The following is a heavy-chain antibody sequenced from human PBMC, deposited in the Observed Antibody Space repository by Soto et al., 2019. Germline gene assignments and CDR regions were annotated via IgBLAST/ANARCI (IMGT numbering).Heavy chain of an antibody. J-gene: IGHJ5*02. V-gene: IGHV4-61*01. Sequence: SETLSLTCTVSGGSVSSGSYYWSWIRQPPGKGLEWIGYIYYSGSTNYNPSLKSRVTISVDTSKNQFSLKLTSVTAADTAVYYCARGEGRLVGTWFDPWGQGTLVTVS. CDR2: IYYSGST. CDR1: GGSVSSGSYY. CDR3: ARGEGRLVGTWFDP. D-gene: IGHD5-12*01.